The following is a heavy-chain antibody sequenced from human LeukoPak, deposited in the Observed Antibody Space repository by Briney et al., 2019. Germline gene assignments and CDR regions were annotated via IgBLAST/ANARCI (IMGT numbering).Heavy chain of an antibody. CDR2: INPSGGST. D-gene: IGHD2-2*01. CDR1: GYTFTSYN. CDR3: ARDIVVVPAAMYSLYYYYYYMDV. V-gene: IGHV1-46*01. J-gene: IGHJ6*03. Sequence: ASVKVSSKASGYTFTSYNMHWGRQAPGQGLEWGGVINPSGGSTRYAQKIQGSVTMPKYTSTSTVYMELSSLRSEDTTAYYCARDIVVVPAAMYSLYYYYYYMDVWGKGTTVTVSS.